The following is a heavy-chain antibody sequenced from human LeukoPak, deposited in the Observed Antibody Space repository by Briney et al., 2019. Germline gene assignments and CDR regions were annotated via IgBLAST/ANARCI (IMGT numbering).Heavy chain of an antibody. CDR2: TTHSGST. CDR1: GYTMNSGYY. Sequence: SETLSLTCNVSGYTMNSGYYWSWIRQTPGNGLEWIGETTHSGSTDYNPSLKSRVSVSVDTSKNQFSLRLTSVTAADTAVYYCARDPAYSWLRSGSVCFFDFWGQGVLVTVSS. V-gene: IGHV4-38-2*02. D-gene: IGHD3-10*01. CDR3: ARDPAYSWLRSGSVCFFDF. J-gene: IGHJ4*02.